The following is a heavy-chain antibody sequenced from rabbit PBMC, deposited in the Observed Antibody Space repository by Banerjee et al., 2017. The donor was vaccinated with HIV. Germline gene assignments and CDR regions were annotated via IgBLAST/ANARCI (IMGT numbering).Heavy chain of an antibody. D-gene: IGHD4-2*01. V-gene: IGHV1S45*01. CDR1: GFSFSIGYV. Sequence: QEQLEESGGGLVQPEGSLTLTCTASGFSFSIGYVMCWVRQTPGKGLECIACINTSSGNTVYASRAKGRFTNSKTTSTTVKLQIPSLTATDTASYFCARGHAGSSWGLDLWGPGTLVTVS. CDR2: INTSSGNT. J-gene: IGHJ3*01. CDR3: ARGHAGSSWGLDL.